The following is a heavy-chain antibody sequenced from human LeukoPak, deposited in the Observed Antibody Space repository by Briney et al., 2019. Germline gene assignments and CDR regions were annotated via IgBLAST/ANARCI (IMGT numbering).Heavy chain of an antibody. D-gene: IGHD3-22*01. J-gene: IGHJ3*02. CDR1: GYTPTGFY. CDR2: INPRGGAT. V-gene: IGHV1-2*02. Sequence: ASVKVFCKASGYTPTGFYIHWVRQVPGQGLEWMGWINPRGGATNYAQTFQDRVTMTRDTSISTAYMQLSRLGFDDTAIYYCARRSVIVVITPTDDAFDIWGQGTMVTVS. CDR3: ARRSVIVVITPTDDAFDI.